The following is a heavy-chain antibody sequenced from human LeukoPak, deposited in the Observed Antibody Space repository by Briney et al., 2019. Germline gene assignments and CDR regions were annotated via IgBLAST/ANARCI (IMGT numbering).Heavy chain of an antibody. CDR1: GFTFSSYE. CDR3: ARISSLAVAGIN. CDR2: ISSSGSTI. D-gene: IGHD6-19*01. J-gene: IGHJ4*02. V-gene: IGHV3-48*03. Sequence: GGSLRLSCAASGFTFSSYEMNWVRQAPGKGLEWVSYISSSGSTIYYADSVKGRFAISRDNAKNSLYLQMNSLRAEDTAVYYCARISSLAVAGINWGQGTLVTVSS.